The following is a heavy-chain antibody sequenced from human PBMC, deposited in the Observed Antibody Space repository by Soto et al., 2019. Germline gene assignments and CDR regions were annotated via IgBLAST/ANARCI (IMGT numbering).Heavy chain of an antibody. V-gene: IGHV3-23*01. CDR3: AKDMVRGVIPPILDY. Sequence: EVQLLESGGGLVQPGGSLRLSCAASGFTFSSYAMSWFRQAPGKGLEWVSAISGSGGSTYYADSLKGRFTISRDNSKNTLYVQMNSLRAEDTAVYYCAKDMVRGVIPPILDYWGQGTLVTVSS. J-gene: IGHJ4*02. D-gene: IGHD3-10*01. CDR2: ISGSGGST. CDR1: GFTFSSYA.